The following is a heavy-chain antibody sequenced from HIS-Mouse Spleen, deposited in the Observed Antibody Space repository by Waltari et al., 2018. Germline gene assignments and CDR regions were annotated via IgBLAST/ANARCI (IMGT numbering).Heavy chain of an antibody. D-gene: IGHD2-8*01. CDR2: INHSGST. CDR3: ARGGPTGYCTNGVCSNWFDP. J-gene: IGHJ5*02. V-gene: IGHV4-34*01. CDR1: GGSFSGYY. Sequence: QVQLQQWGAGLLKPSETLSLTCAVYGGSFSGYYWSWIRQPPGKGLEWIGEINHSGSTNSNPSLKSRVTISVDTSKNQFSLKLSSVTAADTAVYYCARGGPTGYCTNGVCSNWFDPWGQGTLVTVSS.